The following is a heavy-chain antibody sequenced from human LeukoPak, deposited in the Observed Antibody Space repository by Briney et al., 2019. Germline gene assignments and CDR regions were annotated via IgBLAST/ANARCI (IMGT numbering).Heavy chain of an antibody. D-gene: IGHD6-19*01. CDR2: ISGSGGTT. J-gene: IGHJ4*02. CDR1: GFTFGIYA. Sequence: GGSLGLSCAVSGFTFGIYAMTWVRQAPGRGLEWVSTISGSGGTTHFADSVKGRFTISRDNSGSTLYLQMNSLRAEDTAVYRCARGHSSGWYYFDSWGQGTLVTVSS. V-gene: IGHV3-23*01. CDR3: ARGHSSGWYYFDS.